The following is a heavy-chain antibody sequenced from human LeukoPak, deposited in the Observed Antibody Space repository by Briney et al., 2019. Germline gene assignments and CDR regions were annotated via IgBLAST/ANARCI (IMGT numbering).Heavy chain of an antibody. CDR3: ARAQKYSYDAFDI. V-gene: IGHV3-7*01. Sequence: GGSLRLSCAASGFTFSRYWMSWVRQAPGKGLEWVANIRQDGSEKHYLDSVKGRITISRDNAKNSLYLQMNSLRVEDTAVYFCARAQKYSYDAFDIWGQGTMVTVSS. CDR1: GFTFSRYW. CDR2: IRQDGSEK. J-gene: IGHJ3*02. D-gene: IGHD4-11*01.